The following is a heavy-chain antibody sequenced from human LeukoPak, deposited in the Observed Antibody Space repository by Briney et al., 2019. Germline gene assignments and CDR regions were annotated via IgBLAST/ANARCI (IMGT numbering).Heavy chain of an antibody. Sequence: SETLSLTCTVSGGSISSYYWSWIRQPPGKGLEWIAYIYYSGTTNYNPSLKSRVTISVDTSKNQFSLKLSSVTAADMAVYYCARHGGYSGNPMPFDSWGQGTLVTVSS. CDR1: GGSISSYY. D-gene: IGHD4-23*01. CDR3: ARHGGYSGNPMPFDS. CDR2: IYYSGTT. J-gene: IGHJ4*02. V-gene: IGHV4-59*08.